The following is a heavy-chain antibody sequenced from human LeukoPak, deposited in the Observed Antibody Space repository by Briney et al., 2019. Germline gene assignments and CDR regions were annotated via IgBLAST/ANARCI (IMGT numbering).Heavy chain of an antibody. CDR1: GFTFSSYW. V-gene: IGHV3-74*01. CDR2: INSDGSST. J-gene: IGHJ3*02. Sequence: GGSLGLSCAASGFTFSSYWMHWVRQAPGKGLVWVSRINSDGSSTSYADSVKGRFTISRDNAKNTLYLQMNGLRAEDTAVYYCARDGLAQPPWHYDSRRGAFDIWGQGTMVTVSS. CDR3: ARDGLAQPPWHYDSRRGAFDI. D-gene: IGHD3-22*01.